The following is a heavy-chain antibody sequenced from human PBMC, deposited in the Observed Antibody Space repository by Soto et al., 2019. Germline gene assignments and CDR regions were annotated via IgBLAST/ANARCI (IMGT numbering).Heavy chain of an antibody. V-gene: IGHV4-34*01. CDR1: GGSFSGYY. J-gene: IGHJ6*03. D-gene: IGHD3-10*01. CDR2: INDSGST. Sequence: QVQLQQWGAGLLKPSETLSLTCAVYGGSFSGYYWSWIRQTPGKGLEGIGEINDSGSTNHNPSLKGRVTILVDTHQSQFHRKLSAATAAATAVYYCARGLVVWFGELSRRGGYYYYMDVWGKGTTVTVTS. CDR3: ARGLVVWFGELSRRGGYYYYMDV.